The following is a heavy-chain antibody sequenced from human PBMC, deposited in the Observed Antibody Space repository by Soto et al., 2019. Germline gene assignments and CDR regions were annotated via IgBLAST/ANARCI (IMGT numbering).Heavy chain of an antibody. CDR1: GGSISSGDYY. CDR2: IYYSGTT. J-gene: IGHJ6*02. Sequence: QVQLQESGPGLVKPSQTLSLTCTVSGGSISSGDYYWSRIRQPPGKGLEWIGYIYYSGTTYYNPSLKSRVTISVDTSKNQFSLKVNSVTAADTAVYYCARALIQLWPHYYYGMDVWGQGTTVTVSS. D-gene: IGHD5-18*01. CDR3: ARALIQLWPHYYYGMDV. V-gene: IGHV4-30-4*01.